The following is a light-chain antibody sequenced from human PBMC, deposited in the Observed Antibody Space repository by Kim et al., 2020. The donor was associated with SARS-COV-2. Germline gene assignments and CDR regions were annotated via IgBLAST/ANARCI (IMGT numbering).Light chain of an antibody. CDR3: QQYNSYSYT. J-gene: IGKJ2*01. CDR1: QSISSW. V-gene: IGKV1-5*01. CDR2: DAS. Sequence: SASIGDRVTITCRASQSISSWLAWYQQQPGKAPKLLIYDASSLESGVPSRFSGSGSGTEFTLTISSLQPDDFATYYCQQYNSYSYTFGQGTKLEI.